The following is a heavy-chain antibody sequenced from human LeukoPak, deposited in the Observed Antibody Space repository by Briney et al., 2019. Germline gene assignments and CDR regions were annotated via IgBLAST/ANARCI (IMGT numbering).Heavy chain of an antibody. V-gene: IGHV4-30-4*07. D-gene: IGHD1-1*01. CDR3: ARSHSPLNWNLGGPLYFDL. CDR2: IYYSGST. Sequence: SETLSLTCAVSGGSISSGGYSWSWIRQPPGKGLEWIGYIYYSGSTYYNPSLKSRVTISVDTSKNQFSLKLSSVTAADTAVYYCARSHSPLNWNLGGPLYFDLWGRGTLVTVSS. CDR1: GGSISSGGYS. J-gene: IGHJ2*01.